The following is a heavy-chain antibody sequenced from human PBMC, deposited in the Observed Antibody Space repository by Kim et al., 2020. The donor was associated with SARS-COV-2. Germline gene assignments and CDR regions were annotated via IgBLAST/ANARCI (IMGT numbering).Heavy chain of an antibody. J-gene: IGHJ6*02. D-gene: IGHD3-3*01. Sequence: GGSLRLSCAASGFTFSSYGMHWVRQAPGKGLEWVAVISYDGSNKYYADSVKGRFTISRDNSKNTLYLQMNSLRAEDTAVYYCAKDVKYYDFWSGYTHQQQVYYYYGMDVWGQGTTVTVSS. CDR3: AKDVKYYDFWSGYTHQQQVYYYYGMDV. CDR2: ISYDGSNK. V-gene: IGHV3-30*18. CDR1: GFTFSSYG.